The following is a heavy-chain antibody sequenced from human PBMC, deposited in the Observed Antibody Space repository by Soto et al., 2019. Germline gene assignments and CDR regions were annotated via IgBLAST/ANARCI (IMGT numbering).Heavy chain of an antibody. V-gene: IGHV4-34*01. D-gene: IGHD6-13*01. J-gene: IGHJ4*02. Sequence: QVQLQQWGAGLLKPSETLSLTCAVYGGSFSGYYWSWIRQPPGKGLEWIGEINHSGSTNYNPSLTSRVTISVDTSKNQFSLKLSSVTAADTAVYYCADGYSSSWYNYWGQGTLVTVSS. CDR2: INHSGST. CDR1: GGSFSGYY. CDR3: ADGYSSSWYNY.